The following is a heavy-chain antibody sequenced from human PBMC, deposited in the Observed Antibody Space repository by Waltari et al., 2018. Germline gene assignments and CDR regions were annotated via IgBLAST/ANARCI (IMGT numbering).Heavy chain of an antibody. J-gene: IGHJ4*02. CDR2: ISSSSSYI. Sequence: EVQLVESGGGLVKPGGSLRLSCAASGFTFSSYSMNWVRQAPGKGLEWVSSISSSSSYIYYAYSVKGRFTISRDNAKNSLYLQMNSLRAEDTAVYYCATPDYYDSSGYYHYWGQGTLVTVSS. CDR3: ATPDYYDSSGYYHY. D-gene: IGHD3-22*01. V-gene: IGHV3-21*01. CDR1: GFTFSSYS.